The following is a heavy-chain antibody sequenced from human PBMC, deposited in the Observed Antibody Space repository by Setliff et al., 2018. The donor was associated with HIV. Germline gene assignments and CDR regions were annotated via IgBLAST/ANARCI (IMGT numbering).Heavy chain of an antibody. CDR3: ARHRPWEVDVFDI. D-gene: IGHD1-26*01. J-gene: IGHJ3*02. CDR2: ISYNGIT. Sequence: NPSETLSLTCSVSGGSMRNYYWSWIRQPPRKGLEWVGYISYNGITTYNPSLKSRVTISVDTSKNQFSPKLTSVTAADTAVYYCARHRPWEVDVFDIWGQGTMVTVSS. V-gene: IGHV4-59*08. CDR1: GGSMRNYY.